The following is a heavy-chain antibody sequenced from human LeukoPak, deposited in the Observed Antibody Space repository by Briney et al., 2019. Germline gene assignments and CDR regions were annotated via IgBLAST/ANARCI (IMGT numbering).Heavy chain of an antibody. J-gene: IGHJ3*02. CDR1: GFTFRSYS. CDR2: FSSSSSTI. V-gene: IGHV3-48*01. Sequence: GGSLRLSCAASGFTFRSYSVTWVRRAPGKGLEWVSYFSSSSSTIYYADSVKGRFTISRDYAKNSLYLQMNSLRAEDTAVYYCARDDWPDTAMVTYGFDIWGQGTMVTVSS. D-gene: IGHD5-18*01. CDR3: ARDDWPDTAMVTYGFDI.